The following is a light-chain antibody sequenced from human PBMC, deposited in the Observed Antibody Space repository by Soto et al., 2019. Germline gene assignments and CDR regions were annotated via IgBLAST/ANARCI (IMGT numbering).Light chain of an antibody. J-gene: IGLJ1*01. CDR3: NSYAGSSNPPYV. Sequence: QSALTQPPSASGSPGQSVTISCTGTSSDVGGFDYVSWHQQHPGKAPKVIIYEVTKRPSGVPDRFSGSKSGNTASLTVSGLQADDEADYYCNSYAGSSNPPYVFGTGTKVTVL. V-gene: IGLV2-8*01. CDR1: SSDVGGFDY. CDR2: EVT.